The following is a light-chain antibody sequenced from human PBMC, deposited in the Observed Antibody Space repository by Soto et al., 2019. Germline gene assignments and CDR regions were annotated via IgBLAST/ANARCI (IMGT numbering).Light chain of an antibody. V-gene: IGKV3-20*01. CDR2: ATS. J-gene: IGKJ2*01. CDR1: LSFDSTY. Sequence: ILMTRAPAMLTQSPVALATPSGGAGLSFDSTYLAWYQQKPDQSPRLLIYATSTRAAGIPDRFSGSGSGTDFALTISRLEPDDDAVYYCQQYDTSPPTYTFGQGTKVEIK. CDR3: QQYDTSPPTYT.